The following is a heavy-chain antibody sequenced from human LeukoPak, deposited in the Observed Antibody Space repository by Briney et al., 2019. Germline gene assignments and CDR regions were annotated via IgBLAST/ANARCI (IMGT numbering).Heavy chain of an antibody. CDR1: GDSISTFY. CDR3: ARENEGTLHDSTAAFHY. Sequence: PSETLSLTCSVSGDSISTFYWSWIRQSPGRGLEWIAYGHRSESSNYNPSFKTRVAISVDTSKNQFSLILTSVTASDTAVYYCARENEGTLHDSTAAFHYWGQGIPVIVSS. D-gene: IGHD1-1*01. CDR2: GHRSESS. V-gene: IGHV4-59*01. J-gene: IGHJ4*02.